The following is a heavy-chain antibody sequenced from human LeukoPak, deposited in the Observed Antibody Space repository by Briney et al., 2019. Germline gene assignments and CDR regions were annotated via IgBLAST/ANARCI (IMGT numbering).Heavy chain of an antibody. D-gene: IGHD4-23*01. CDR2: ISYDGSNK. CDR3: ANGYGGNPYNY. CDR1: GFTFSSSG. J-gene: IGHJ4*02. V-gene: IGHV3-30*18. Sequence: GGSLRLSCAASGFTFSSSGMHWVRQAPGKGLEWVAFISYDGSNKYYADSVKGRFTISRDNLKNTLYLQMNSLRAEDTAVYYCANGYGGNPYNYWGQGTLVIVSS.